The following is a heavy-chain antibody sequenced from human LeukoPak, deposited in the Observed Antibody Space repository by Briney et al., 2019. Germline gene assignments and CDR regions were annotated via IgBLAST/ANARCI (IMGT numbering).Heavy chain of an antibody. CDR3: ARETTVTTAFDY. D-gene: IGHD4-17*01. J-gene: IGHJ4*02. V-gene: IGHV4-61*02. Sequence: PSQTLSLTCTVSGGSISSGSYYWGWIRHPAGKGLEWIGRIYTSGSTNYNPSLKSRVTISVDTSKNQFSLKLSSVTAADTAVYYCARETTVTTAFDYWGQGTLVTVSS. CDR2: IYTSGST. CDR1: GGSISSGSYY.